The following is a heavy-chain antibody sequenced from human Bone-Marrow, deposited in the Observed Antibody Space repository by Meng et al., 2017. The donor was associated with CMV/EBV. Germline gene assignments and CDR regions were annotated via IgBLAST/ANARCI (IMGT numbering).Heavy chain of an antibody. CDR3: ARGRIPAIPLDY. J-gene: IGHJ4*02. V-gene: IGHV1-2*02. Sequence: QVQLVQLGAEVKKPGSSVKVSCKASGGTFSSYAISWVRQAPGQGLEWMGGINPNSGGTNYAQKFQGRVTMTRDTSISTAYMELSRLRSDDTAVYYCARGRIPAIPLDYWGQGTLVTVSS. CDR2: INPNSGGT. D-gene: IGHD2-2*01. CDR1: GGTFSSYA.